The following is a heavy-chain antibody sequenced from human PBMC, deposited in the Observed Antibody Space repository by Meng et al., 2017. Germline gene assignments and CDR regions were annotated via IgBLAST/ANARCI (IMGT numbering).Heavy chain of an antibody. J-gene: IGHJ4*02. Sequence: QGQLVESGGGVVQPGRSLRLSCAASGFTFSSYAMHWVRQAPGKGLEWVAVISYDGSNKYYADSVKGRFTISRDNSKNTLYLQMNSLRAEDTAVYYCARVVRKLLLWFGELNYWGQGTLVTVSS. CDR2: ISYDGSNK. V-gene: IGHV3-30*01. CDR1: GFTFSSYA. CDR3: ARVVRKLLLWFGELNY. D-gene: IGHD3-10*01.